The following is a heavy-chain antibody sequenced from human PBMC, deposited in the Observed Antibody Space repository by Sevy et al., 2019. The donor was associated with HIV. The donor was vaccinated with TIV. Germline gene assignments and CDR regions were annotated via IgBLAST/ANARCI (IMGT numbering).Heavy chain of an antibody. CDR3: ARSPPWGNTWLYYFDN. CDR1: GGSISSKNYY. CDR2: VYYSGST. V-gene: IGHV4-39*01. Sequence: SETLSLTCTVSGGSISSKNYYWCWLRQPPGKGLEWIGSVYYSGSTYYNPSLKSRVTISVETSKNQFSLMLSSVTAADTAVYYCARSPPWGNTWLYYFDNWGQGTLVTVSS. J-gene: IGHJ4*02. D-gene: IGHD6-13*01.